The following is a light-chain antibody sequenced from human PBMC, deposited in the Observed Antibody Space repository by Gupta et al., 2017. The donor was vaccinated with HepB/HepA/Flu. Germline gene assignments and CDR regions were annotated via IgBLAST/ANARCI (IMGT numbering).Light chain of an antibody. CDR1: SSNIGTNF. J-gene: IGLJ3*02. V-gene: IGLV1-47*01. Sequence: QSVLTQPPSVSGTPGQRVVISCSGSSSNIGTNFVYWYQHLPGAAPRPLIYRSNQRPSGVPERFSGSKSGTSASLAIGGLRSEDEADYYCVAWDDTLVGWLFGGGIRLTVL. CDR2: RSN. CDR3: VAWDDTLVGWL.